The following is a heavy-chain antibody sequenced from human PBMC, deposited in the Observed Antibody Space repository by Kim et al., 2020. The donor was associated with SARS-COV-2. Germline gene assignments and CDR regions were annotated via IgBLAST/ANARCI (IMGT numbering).Heavy chain of an antibody. CDR3: VTSNNGNPAMVSSDAFDI. Sequence: KGRFTISRDNSKNTLYLQMGSLRAEDTAVYYCVTSNNGNPAMVSSDAFDIWGQGTMVTVSS. J-gene: IGHJ3*02. D-gene: IGHD5-18*01. V-gene: IGHV3-64D*06.